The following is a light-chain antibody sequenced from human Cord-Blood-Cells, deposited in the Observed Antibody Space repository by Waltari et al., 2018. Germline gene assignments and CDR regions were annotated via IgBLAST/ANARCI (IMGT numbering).Light chain of an antibody. V-gene: IGKV1-33*01. Sequence: DIQMTQSPSSLSASVGDRVTITCRASQDISNYLNWYQQKPGKAPKLLIYDASNLETGVPSRFSGSGSGTDFTFTISSLQPEEIATYYCQQYDNLPLTFGGGTKVEIK. CDR3: QQYDNLPLT. CDR2: DAS. CDR1: QDISNY. J-gene: IGKJ4*02.